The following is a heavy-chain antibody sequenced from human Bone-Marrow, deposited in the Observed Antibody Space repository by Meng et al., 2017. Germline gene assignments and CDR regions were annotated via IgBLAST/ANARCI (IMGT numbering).Heavy chain of an antibody. CDR2: INHSVST. J-gene: IGHJ4*02. CDR1: GGSFSGYY. V-gene: IGHV4-34*01. Sequence: QVQLQQWGAGLLKPSETLSLTCAVYGGSFSGYYWSWIRQPPGKGLEWIGEINHSVSTYYNPSLKSRATISIDTSKNQFSLKLSSVTAADTAVYYCARLDDTGIDYWGQGILVTVSS. CDR3: ARLDDTGIDY. D-gene: IGHD5-18*01.